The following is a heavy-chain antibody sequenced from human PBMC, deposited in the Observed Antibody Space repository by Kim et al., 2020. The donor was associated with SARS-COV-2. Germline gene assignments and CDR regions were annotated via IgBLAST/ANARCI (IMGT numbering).Heavy chain of an antibody. J-gene: IGHJ5*02. CDR3: ARDVLLWFGEWGWFDP. CDR1: GFTFSDYY. Sequence: GGSLRLSCAASGFTFSDYYMSWIRQAPGKGLEWVSYISSSGSTIYYADSVKGRFTISRDNAKNSLYLQMNSLRAEDTAVYYCARDVLLWFGEWGWFDPWGQGTLVTVSS. V-gene: IGHV3-11*04. CDR2: ISSSGSTI. D-gene: IGHD3-10*01.